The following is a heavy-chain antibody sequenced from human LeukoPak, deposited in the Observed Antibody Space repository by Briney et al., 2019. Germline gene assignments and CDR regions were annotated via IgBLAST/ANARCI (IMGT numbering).Heavy chain of an antibody. CDR1: GFTFSSYA. Sequence: GGSLRLSCAASGFTFSSYAMSWVRQAPGKGLEWVSAISGSGARTYYAGSVKGRFTISRDTSKNTLNLQMNSLRAEDTAVYYCAKDMGEDGSYYLDYWGQGTLVTVSS. V-gene: IGHV3-23*01. D-gene: IGHD1-26*01. J-gene: IGHJ4*02. CDR2: ISGSGART. CDR3: AKDMGEDGSYYLDY.